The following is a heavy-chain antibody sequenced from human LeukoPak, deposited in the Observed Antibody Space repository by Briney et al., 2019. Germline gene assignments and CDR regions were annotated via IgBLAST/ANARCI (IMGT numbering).Heavy chain of an antibody. Sequence: GGSLRLSCAASGFTSSSYNMIWVRQAPGKGLEWVSSIKSSGTYVYYADSVKGRFTISRDNAKNSVHLQMNSLRTEDTAVYYCARGDPHIGPWGQGTLVTVSS. CDR1: GFTSSSYN. D-gene: IGHD2-21*01. CDR2: IKSSGTYV. V-gene: IGHV3-21*01. J-gene: IGHJ5*02. CDR3: ARGDPHIGP.